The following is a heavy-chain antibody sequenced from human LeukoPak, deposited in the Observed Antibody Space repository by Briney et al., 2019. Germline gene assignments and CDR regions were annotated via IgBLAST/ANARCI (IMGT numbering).Heavy chain of an antibody. D-gene: IGHD7-27*01. V-gene: IGHV4-4*07. CDR3: ARDQTPGDWFDP. J-gene: IGHJ5*02. Sequence: SETLSLTCTASGGSISSYYWSWIRQPAGKGLEWIGRIYTSGSTNYNPSLKSRVTMSVDTSRNQFSLKLSSVTAADTAVYYCARDQTPGDWFDPWGQGTLVTVSS. CDR2: IYTSGST. CDR1: GGSISSYY.